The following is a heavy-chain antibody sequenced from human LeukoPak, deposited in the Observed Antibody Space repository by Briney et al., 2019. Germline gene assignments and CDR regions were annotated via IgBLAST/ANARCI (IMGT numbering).Heavy chain of an antibody. CDR3: YSGSYYVGVRPMDV. CDR1: GYTFTGYY. CDR2: INPNRGGT. D-gene: IGHD1-26*01. J-gene: IGHJ6*02. V-gene: IGHV1-2*02. Sequence: GASVKVSCKASGYTFTGYYMPWVRQAPGPGKEWMGWINPNRGGTNYEQKFQGRVTMTRDTSISTAYMELSRLRSDDTAVYYCYSGSYYVGVRPMDVWGQGTTVSVSS.